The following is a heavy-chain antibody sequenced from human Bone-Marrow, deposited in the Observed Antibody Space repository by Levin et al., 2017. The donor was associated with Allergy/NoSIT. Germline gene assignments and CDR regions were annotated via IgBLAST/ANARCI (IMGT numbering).Heavy chain of an antibody. Sequence: ASVKVSCKASGYTFTSYDINWVRQATGQGLEWMGWMNPNSGNTGYAQKFQGRVTMTRNTSISTAYMELSSLRSEDTAVYYCARVLSIAVAAPYYWGQGTLVTVSS. CDR1: GYTFTSYD. V-gene: IGHV1-8*01. CDR3: ARVLSIAVAAPYY. D-gene: IGHD6-19*01. CDR2: MNPNSGNT. J-gene: IGHJ4*02.